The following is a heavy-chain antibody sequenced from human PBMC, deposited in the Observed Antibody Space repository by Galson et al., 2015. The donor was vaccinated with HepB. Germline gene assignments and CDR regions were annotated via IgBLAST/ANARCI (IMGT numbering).Heavy chain of an antibody. CDR2: INPNSGGT. D-gene: IGHD5-12*01. CDR1: GYTFTGYY. V-gene: IGHV1-2*04. CDR3: ARADIVATTLDY. Sequence: SVKVSCKASGYTFTGYYMHWVRQAPGQGLEWMGWINPNSGGTNYAQKFQGWVTMTRDTSISTAYMELSRLRSDDTAVYYCARADIVATTLDYWGQGTLVTVSS. J-gene: IGHJ4*02.